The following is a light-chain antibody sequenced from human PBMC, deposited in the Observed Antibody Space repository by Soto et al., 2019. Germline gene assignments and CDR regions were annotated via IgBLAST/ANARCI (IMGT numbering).Light chain of an antibody. CDR1: QSVGNNN. CDR3: QPYANSPRT. V-gene: IGKV3-20*01. Sequence: EIVLTQSPGTLSLSPGERATLSCRASQSVGNNNLAWYQQKPGQAPRLLIYGASSRATGIPNRFSGSGSGTDFTLTISRLEPEDFAVYYCQPYANSPRTFGGGTKVEIK. J-gene: IGKJ4*01. CDR2: GAS.